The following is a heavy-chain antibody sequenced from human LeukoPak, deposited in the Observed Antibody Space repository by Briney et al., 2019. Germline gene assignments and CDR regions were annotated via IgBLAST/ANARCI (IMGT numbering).Heavy chain of an antibody. Sequence: GRSLRLSCAASGFTFSSYGMHWVRQAPGKGLEWVAVIWYDGSNKYYADSVKGGFTISRDNSKNTLYLQMNSLRAEDTAVYYCARDYRGYSYGLDFDYWGQGTLVTVSS. CDR3: ARDYRGYSYGLDFDY. CDR2: IWYDGSNK. D-gene: IGHD5-18*01. V-gene: IGHV3-33*01. CDR1: GFTFSSYG. J-gene: IGHJ4*02.